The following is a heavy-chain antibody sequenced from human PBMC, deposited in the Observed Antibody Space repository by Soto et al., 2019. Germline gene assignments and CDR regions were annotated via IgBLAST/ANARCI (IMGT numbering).Heavy chain of an antibody. CDR1: GGTFGNFA. CDR2: ISPMFHKA. CDR3: ATEAEVHTPVVRA. Sequence: QLQLVQSGTEVKNPGSSVTVSCKASGGTFGNFAINWLRQAPGQGPQWMGDISPMFHKANYEQTFQGRVSITADDSTNTVYMKLSSLRSEDTALYYCATEAEVHTPVVRAWGQGTLVTVSS. V-gene: IGHV1-69*01. D-gene: IGHD2-2*01. J-gene: IGHJ5*02.